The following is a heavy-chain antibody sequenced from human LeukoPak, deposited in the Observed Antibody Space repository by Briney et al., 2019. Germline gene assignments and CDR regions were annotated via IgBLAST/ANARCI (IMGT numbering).Heavy chain of an antibody. CDR2: ISGSGGST. V-gene: IGHV3-23*01. CDR3: AKGDSSAYTYYFHY. CDR1: GFSFSSYW. D-gene: IGHD3-22*01. J-gene: IGHJ4*02. Sequence: GGSLRLSCVASGFSFSSYWMSWVRQAPGKGLEWVSAISGSGGSTYYGDSVKGRFTISRDNSKNTLYLQMNSLRAEDTAVYYCAKGDSSAYTYYFHYWGQGTLVTVSS.